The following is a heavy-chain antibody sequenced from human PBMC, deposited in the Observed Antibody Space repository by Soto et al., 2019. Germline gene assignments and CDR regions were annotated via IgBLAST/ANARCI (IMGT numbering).Heavy chain of an antibody. D-gene: IGHD5-18*01. V-gene: IGHV1-69*08. Sequence: QVQLVQSGAEVKKPGSSVKVSCKASGGTFSSYTISWVRQAPGQGLEWMGRIIPILGIANYAQKFQGRVTITADKATSTAYRELSSQRSEDTAVYYCAGDGEDTAMVSYYFDYWGQGTLVTVSS. J-gene: IGHJ4*02. CDR2: IIPILGIA. CDR3: AGDGEDTAMVSYYFDY. CDR1: GGTFSSYT.